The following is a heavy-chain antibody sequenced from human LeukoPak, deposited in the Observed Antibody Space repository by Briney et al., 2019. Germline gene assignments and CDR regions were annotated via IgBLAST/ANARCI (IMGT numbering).Heavy chain of an antibody. V-gene: IGHV3-21*01. Sequence: GGSLRLSCAASGFTFSRYSMNWARQAPGKGLEWVSSISRGSTYIHYADSVKGRFTISRDNAKNSVFLQMNSLRAEDSAMYYCVFYDSAGYWGQGTLVTVSS. CDR2: ISRGSTYI. CDR3: VFYDSAGY. D-gene: IGHD3-22*01. CDR1: GFTFSRYS. J-gene: IGHJ4*02.